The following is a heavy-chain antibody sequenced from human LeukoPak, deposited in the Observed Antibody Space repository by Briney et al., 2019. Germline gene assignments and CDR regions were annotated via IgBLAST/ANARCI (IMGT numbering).Heavy chain of an antibody. Sequence: GGPLRLSCAASGFTFNSYWMSWVRQTPGKQLEWLASVKPDGTETYYVDSVRGRFTISRDNAKNSLYLEMTSLTVEDSAIFYCVRDALGGFSLAYWGQGTPVTVSS. CDR1: GFTFNSYW. CDR3: VRDALGGFSLAY. CDR2: VKPDGTET. V-gene: IGHV3-7*01. J-gene: IGHJ4*02. D-gene: IGHD2-15*01.